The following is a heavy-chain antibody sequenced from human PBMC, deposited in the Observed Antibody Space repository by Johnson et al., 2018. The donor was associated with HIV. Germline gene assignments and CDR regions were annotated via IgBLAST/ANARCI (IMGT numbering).Heavy chain of an antibody. J-gene: IGHJ3*02. CDR2: INWIGGST. Sequence: VQLVESGGGLVQPGGSLRLSCAASGFTFDDYGMSWVRQGPGKGLEWDSGINWIGGSTGYADSVQGRFTISSDNAKNPLYLHMNSLRAEDTALYYCAKGQGWAIRTYYYDSSAPSGAFDIWGQGTMVTVSS. CDR3: AKGQGWAIRTYYYDSSAPSGAFDI. V-gene: IGHV3-20*04. CDR1: GFTFDDYG. D-gene: IGHD3-22*01.